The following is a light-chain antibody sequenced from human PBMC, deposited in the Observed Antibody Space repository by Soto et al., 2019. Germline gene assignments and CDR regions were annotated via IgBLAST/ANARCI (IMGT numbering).Light chain of an antibody. CDR2: DVS. J-gene: IGLJ1*01. CDR3: YSYAGSPRYV. CDR1: SSDVGTYNY. V-gene: IGLV2-11*01. Sequence: QSVLTQPRSVSGSPVQSVTISCTGTSSDVGTYNYVSWYQQHPGKAPKVMIYDVSERRSGVPDGFSDSKSGNPDSLTISGLKDEDEADYYCYSYAGSPRYVFGTGTKVTVL.